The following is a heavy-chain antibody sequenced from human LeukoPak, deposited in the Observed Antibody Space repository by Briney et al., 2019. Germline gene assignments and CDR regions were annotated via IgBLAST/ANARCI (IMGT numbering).Heavy chain of an antibody. CDR3: ASFTVLTGGN. Sequence: SGFTFXSYXMNXVRQAPGKGLEWVSSISSSSSYIYYADSVKGRFTISRDNAKNSLYLQMNSLRAEDTAVYYCASFTVLTGGNWGQGTLVTVSS. D-gene: IGHD3-9*01. V-gene: IGHV3-21*01. J-gene: IGHJ4*02. CDR2: ISSSSSYI. CDR1: GFTFXSYX.